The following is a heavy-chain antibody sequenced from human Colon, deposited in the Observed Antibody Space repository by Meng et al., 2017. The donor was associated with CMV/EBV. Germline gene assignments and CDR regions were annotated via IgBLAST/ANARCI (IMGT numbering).Heavy chain of an antibody. CDR1: GFSFNTFG. CDR3: AKEFVLGTHLDY. J-gene: IGHJ4*02. Sequence: GESLKISCSASGFSFNTFGMHWVRQAPGKGLEWVAFIRYDGSKADYADSVTGRFTISRDNAKSSLHLQMTSLRPEDSAVYFCAKEFVLGTHLDYWGQGTVVTVSS. CDR2: IRYDGSKA. V-gene: IGHV3-30*02. D-gene: IGHD2-21*02.